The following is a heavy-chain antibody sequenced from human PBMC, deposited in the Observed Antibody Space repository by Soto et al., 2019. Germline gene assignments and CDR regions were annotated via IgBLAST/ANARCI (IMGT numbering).Heavy chain of an antibody. V-gene: IGHV3-15*01. CDR2: VKSKADGGTT. CDR3: TTDPRD. J-gene: IGHJ3*01. CDR1: GFGFSHAW. Sequence: EVQLVESGGGLVKPGGSLRLSCAASGFGFSHAWMGWVRQAPGKGLEWLGRVKSKADGGTTDYAAPVEGRFIISRDDSENTVYLQMNSLKSEDTAVYYCTTDPRDWGQGTMVTVSS.